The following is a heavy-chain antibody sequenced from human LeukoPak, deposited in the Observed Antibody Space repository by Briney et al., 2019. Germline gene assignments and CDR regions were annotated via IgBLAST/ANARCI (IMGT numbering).Heavy chain of an antibody. Sequence: GGSLRLSCAASGFTFSSYAMSWVRQAPGKGLEWVSAISGSGGSTYYADSVKGRFTISRDNAKNSLYLQMNSLRAEDTAVYYCARDPIPKTTYYYDSSVDYWGQGTLVTVSS. D-gene: IGHD3-22*01. CDR1: GFTFSSYA. CDR2: ISGSGGST. J-gene: IGHJ4*02. V-gene: IGHV3-23*01. CDR3: ARDPIPKTTYYYDSSVDY.